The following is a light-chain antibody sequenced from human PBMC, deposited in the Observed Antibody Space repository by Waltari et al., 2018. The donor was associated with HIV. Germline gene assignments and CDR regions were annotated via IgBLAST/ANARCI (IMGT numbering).Light chain of an antibody. CDR3: NSYTSSSTWV. CDR2: DVS. Sequence: QSALTQPASVSGSPGQSITISCTGTSSDVGGYNYVPWYQQHPGKAPKLRIYDVSNRPSGVSDRFSGFKSANTASLTISGLQAEDEADYYCNSYTSSSTWVFGGGTKLTVL. V-gene: IGLV2-14*03. CDR1: SSDVGGYNY. J-gene: IGLJ3*02.